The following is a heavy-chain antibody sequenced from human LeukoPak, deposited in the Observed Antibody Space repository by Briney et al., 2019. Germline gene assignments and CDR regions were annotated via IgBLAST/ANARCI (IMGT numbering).Heavy chain of an antibody. Sequence: SQTLSLTCTVSGGSISSGGFYWNWIRQPPGKGLEWTGYIYHTGSTSYNPSLKSRVTISVDRSKNQFSLRLNSVTAADTAVYYCAKGYKLPLPSTVRNLETFDIWGQGTMITVSS. V-gene: IGHV4-30-2*01. D-gene: IGHD1-14*01. CDR3: AKGYKLPLPSTVRNLETFDI. CDR1: GGSISSGGFY. CDR2: IYHTGST. J-gene: IGHJ3*02.